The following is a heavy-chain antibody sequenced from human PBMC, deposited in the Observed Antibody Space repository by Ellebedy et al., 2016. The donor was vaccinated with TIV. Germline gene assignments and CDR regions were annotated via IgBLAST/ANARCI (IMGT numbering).Heavy chain of an antibody. CDR3: ARDDWQQLVSGDC. CDR1: GGSFSGYY. J-gene: IGHJ4*02. CDR2: INHSGST. Sequence: SETLSLTXAVYGGSFSGYYWSWIRQPPGKGLEWIGEINHSGSTNYNPSLKSRVTISVDTSKNQFSLKLSSVTAADTAVYYCARDDWQQLVSGDCWGQGTLVTVSS. D-gene: IGHD6-13*01. V-gene: IGHV4-34*01.